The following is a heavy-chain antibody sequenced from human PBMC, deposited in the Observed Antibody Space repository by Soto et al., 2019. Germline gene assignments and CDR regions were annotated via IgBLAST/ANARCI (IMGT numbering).Heavy chain of an antibody. V-gene: IGHV3-23*01. J-gene: IGHJ4*02. Sequence: EVQVLESGGGLVQPGGSLRLSCAASGFTFSSDAMSWVRQAPGKGLEWVSSITGSGGNTYYADSVKGRFTISRDNSKNTLYLQMNSLRAEDTALYYCAKDLKYNFDTSGYYDHWGQGTLVTVSS. CDR1: GFTFSSDA. CDR3: AKDLKYNFDTSGYYDH. D-gene: IGHD3-22*01. CDR2: ITGSGGNT.